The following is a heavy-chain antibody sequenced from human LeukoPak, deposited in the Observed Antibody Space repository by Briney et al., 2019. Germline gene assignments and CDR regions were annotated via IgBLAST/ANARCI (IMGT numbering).Heavy chain of an antibody. CDR1: GGTFSSYA. CDR3: ARSLYRYCSSTSCPFDP. J-gene: IGHJ5*02. CDR2: IIPIFGTA. V-gene: IGHV1-69*05. Sequence: SVKVSCKASGGTFSSYAISWVRQAPGQGLEWMGGIIPIFGTANYAQKFQGRVTITTDESTSTAYRELSSLRSEDTAVYYCARSLYRYCSSTSCPFDPWGQGTLVTVSS. D-gene: IGHD2-2*01.